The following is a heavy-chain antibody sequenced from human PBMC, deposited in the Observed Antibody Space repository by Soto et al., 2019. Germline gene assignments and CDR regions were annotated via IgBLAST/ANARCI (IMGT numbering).Heavy chain of an antibody. V-gene: IGHV4-59*01. CDR2: IHYSGST. CDR1: GGPISGYY. CDR3: ARYTDTYYSY. J-gene: IGHJ4*02. D-gene: IGHD1-26*01. Sequence: TLSLTCTVSGGPISGYYWSWVRQPPGKGLEWIGYIHYSGSTKYNPPLKSRVTMSVDTSKNQFSLSPISLTAADTAVYYCARYTDTYYSYWGQGTPVTVSS.